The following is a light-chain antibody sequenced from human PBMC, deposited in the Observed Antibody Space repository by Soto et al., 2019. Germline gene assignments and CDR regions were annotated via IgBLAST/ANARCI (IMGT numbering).Light chain of an antibody. Sequence: DIQMTQSPSSLSASVGDRVTITCRASQSIISYLNWYQQKPGKAPKLLIYAASSLQSGVPSRFSGSGSGTEFTLTISGLQSEDFAVYFCQQYDNWPPWTFGQGTKVDIK. J-gene: IGKJ1*01. CDR2: AAS. CDR1: QSIISY. V-gene: IGKV1-39*01. CDR3: QQYDNWPPWT.